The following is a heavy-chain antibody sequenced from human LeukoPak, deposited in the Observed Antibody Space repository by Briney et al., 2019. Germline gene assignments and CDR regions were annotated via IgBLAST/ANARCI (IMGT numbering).Heavy chain of an antibody. V-gene: IGHV4-39*07. J-gene: IGHJ5*02. CDR3: ARGGSRYQLVNWFDP. CDR1: GGSISSSGYY. CDR2: IYYSGST. Sequence: SETLSLTCTVSGGSISSSGYYWGWIRQPPGKGLEWIGSIYYSGSTYYNPSLRSRVTISVDTSKNQFSLKLSSVTAADTAVYYCARGGSRYQLVNWFDPWGQGTLVTASS. D-gene: IGHD2-2*01.